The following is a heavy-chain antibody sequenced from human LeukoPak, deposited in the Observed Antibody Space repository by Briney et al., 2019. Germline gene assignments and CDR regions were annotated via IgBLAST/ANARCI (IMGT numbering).Heavy chain of an antibody. Sequence: GRSLRLSCAASGFTFRTYSIHWVRQAPGKGLEWVTVVSADGRTQLYSDSVKGRFTISRDNSKNTLYLQMNSLRAEDTAVYYCAKLNQLWSIYFDYWGQGTLVTVSS. CDR2: VSADGRTQ. D-gene: IGHD5-18*01. CDR1: GFTFRTYS. CDR3: AKLNQLWSIYFDY. V-gene: IGHV3-30*18. J-gene: IGHJ4*02.